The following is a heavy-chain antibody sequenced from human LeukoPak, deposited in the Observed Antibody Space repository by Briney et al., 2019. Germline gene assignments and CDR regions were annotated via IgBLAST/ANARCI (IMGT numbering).Heavy chain of an antibody. V-gene: IGHV1-18*01. CDR3: ARAGRTTSIYYMDV. J-gene: IGHJ6*03. Sequence: ASVKVSCKASGYTFTSYGVSWVRQAPGQGLEWMGWISAYNGHTNYAQKFQGRVTMTTDTSTSTAYMELRSLRSDDTAVYYCARAGRTTSIYYMDVWGKGTTVTVSS. CDR2: ISAYNGHT. D-gene: IGHD1-7*01. CDR1: GYTFTSYG.